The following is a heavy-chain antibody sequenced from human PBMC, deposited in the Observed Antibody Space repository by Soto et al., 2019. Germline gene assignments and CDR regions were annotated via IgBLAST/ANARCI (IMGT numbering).Heavy chain of an antibody. V-gene: IGHV4-39*01. Sequence: PSWTLSLTCTLCGGAVSSSSYYWGWIRQPPGKGLEWIGNIYYSGSTYYNPSLKSRVTISVDTSKNQFSLKLSSVTAADTAVYYCASTYCTNGVCRQSNYDYYGMAVWGQGTTVTVSS. D-gene: IGHD2-8*01. CDR3: ASTYCTNGVCRQSNYDYYGMAV. CDR2: IYYSGST. J-gene: IGHJ6*02. CDR1: GGAVSSSSYY.